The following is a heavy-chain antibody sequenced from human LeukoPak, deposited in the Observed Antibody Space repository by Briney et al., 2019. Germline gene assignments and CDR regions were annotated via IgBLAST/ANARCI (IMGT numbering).Heavy chain of an antibody. CDR3: EREGTNSGWYDPYFFDY. CDR1: GFTFSSYS. V-gene: IGHV3-48*01. J-gene: IGHJ4*02. D-gene: IGHD6-19*01. Sequence: GGSLRLSCAASGFTFSSYSMNWVRQAPGKGLEWVSYISSSSSTIYYADSVKGRFTISRDNAKNSLYLQMNSLRAEDTAVYYCEREGTNSGWYDPYFFDYWGQGTLVPVSS. CDR2: ISSSSSTI.